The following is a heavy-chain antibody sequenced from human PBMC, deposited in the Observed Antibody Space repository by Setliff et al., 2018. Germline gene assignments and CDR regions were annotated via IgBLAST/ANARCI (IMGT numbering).Heavy chain of an antibody. CDR2: IIPMFGT. Sequence: ASVKVSCKASGGTFSSYVISWVREAPGQGLEWMGGIIPMFGTNYAQKFQGRVTITADESTSTAYMELSSLRSEDTAVYYCARDRPPRGDGYHFDIWGQGTMVTVS. D-gene: IGHD3-10*01. CDR3: ARDRPPRGDGYHFDI. V-gene: IGHV1-69*13. J-gene: IGHJ3*02. CDR1: GGTFSSYV.